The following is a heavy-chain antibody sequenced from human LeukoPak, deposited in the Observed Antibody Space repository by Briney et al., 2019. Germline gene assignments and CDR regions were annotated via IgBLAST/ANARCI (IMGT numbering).Heavy chain of an antibody. CDR1: GGSISSSSYY. D-gene: IGHD1-26*01. Sequence: SETVSLTCTVSGGSISSSSYYWGWLREPPGKGLEWFGCIYYSGSTHYHPSPKSRVTISVDTSKNQFSLKLTSVSAADTAVYYCYSGSYYQVDYWGQGTLVTVSS. J-gene: IGHJ4*02. CDR2: IYYSGST. V-gene: IGHV4-39*01. CDR3: YSGSYYQVDY.